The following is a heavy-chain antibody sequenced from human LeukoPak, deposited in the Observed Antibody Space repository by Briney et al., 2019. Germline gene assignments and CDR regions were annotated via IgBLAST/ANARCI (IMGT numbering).Heavy chain of an antibody. V-gene: IGHV1-2*02. D-gene: IGHD5-24*01. Sequence: ASVKVSCKASGYTFIGYYMHWVRQAPGQGLEWMGWINPHSGGTNSEQNFQGRVTMSRDTSVSTVYMELSRLRSDDTALYYCAREGVIGDGYNFFDYWGQGTLVTVSS. CDR3: AREGVIGDGYNFFDY. J-gene: IGHJ4*02. CDR2: INPHSGGT. CDR1: GYTFIGYY.